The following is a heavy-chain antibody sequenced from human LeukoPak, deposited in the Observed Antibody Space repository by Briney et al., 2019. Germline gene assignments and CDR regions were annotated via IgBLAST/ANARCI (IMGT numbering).Heavy chain of an antibody. CDR2: IKAGNGDT. Sequence: ASVKGSCKASGYIFTKYVVPWVRQAPGQRPEWMGWIKAGNGDTKYSQNFQDRLTTTRDTSPSTVYMELSSLTSEDTALYYCARDDCGDTCYPGGYWGQGTLVTVSS. D-gene: IGHD2-21*01. CDR1: GYIFTKYV. CDR3: ARDDCGDTCYPGGY. J-gene: IGHJ4*02. V-gene: IGHV1-3*01.